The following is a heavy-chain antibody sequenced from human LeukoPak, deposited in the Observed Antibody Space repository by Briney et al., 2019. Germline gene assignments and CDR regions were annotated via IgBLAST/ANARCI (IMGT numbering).Heavy chain of an antibody. Sequence: ASVKVSCKASGYTFTSYGISWVRQAPGQGLEWMGWISTYNGNTNYAQKLQGRVTMTTDTSTSTAYMELRSLRSEDTAVYYCARVASSSYYYYYYMDVWGKGTTVTVSS. V-gene: IGHV1-18*01. CDR3: ARVASSSYYYYYYMDV. J-gene: IGHJ6*03. CDR1: GYTFTSYG. D-gene: IGHD6-6*01. CDR2: ISTYNGNT.